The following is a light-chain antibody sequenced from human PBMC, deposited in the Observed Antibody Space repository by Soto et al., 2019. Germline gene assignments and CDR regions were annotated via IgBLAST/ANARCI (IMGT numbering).Light chain of an antibody. CDR2: AAS. CDR1: QSISNY. CDR3: QQSHSVPRT. Sequence: DIQMTQSPSSLSASVGDRVTMTCRASQSISNYLNWYQQKPGKAPKVLIYAASSLQSGVPSRFSGSGSGTDLTLTISSLQPEDFATYYCQQSHSVPRTFGQGTRVEIK. V-gene: IGKV1-39*01. J-gene: IGKJ1*01.